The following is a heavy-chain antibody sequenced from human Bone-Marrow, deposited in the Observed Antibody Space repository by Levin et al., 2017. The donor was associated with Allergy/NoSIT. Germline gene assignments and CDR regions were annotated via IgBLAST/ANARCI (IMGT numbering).Heavy chain of an antibody. Sequence: GESLKISCQASGYSFTSYWFGWVRQRPGKGLEWMGLIFPSDSDTRVSPSFQGQIIMSVDKSISTAYLQGSSLKASDSATYYCARRDSDGSNSFDYWGQGTLVTVSS. J-gene: IGHJ4*02. D-gene: IGHD4-23*01. V-gene: IGHV5-51*01. CDR2: IFPSDSDT. CDR1: GYSFTSYW. CDR3: ARRDSDGSNSFDY.